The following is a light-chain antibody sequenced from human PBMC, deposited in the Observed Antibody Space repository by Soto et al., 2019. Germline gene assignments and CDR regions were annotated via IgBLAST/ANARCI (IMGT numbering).Light chain of an antibody. CDR1: SSDVGSYNL. J-gene: IGLJ1*01. CDR3: SAYASSTTPYV. CDR2: EGS. Sequence: QSALTQPASVSGSPGQSITISCTGTSSDVGSYNLVSWYQQHPGKAPKLMIYEGSKRPSGVSNRFSGSKSGNTASLTISGLQAEDEADYSCSAYASSTTPYVVGTGTKLTVL. V-gene: IGLV2-14*02.